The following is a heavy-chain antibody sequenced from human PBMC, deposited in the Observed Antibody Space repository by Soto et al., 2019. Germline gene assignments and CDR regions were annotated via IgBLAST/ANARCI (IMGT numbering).Heavy chain of an antibody. J-gene: IGHJ4*02. D-gene: IGHD2-8*01. Sequence: GGSLRLSCAASGFTFSSYSMNWVRQAPGKGLEWVSSISSSSSYIYYADSVKGRFTISRDNAKNSLYLQMNSLRAEDTAVYYCARYCTNGVCYTGFGDLDYWGQGTLVTVSS. V-gene: IGHV3-21*01. CDR1: GFTFSSYS. CDR2: ISSSSSYI. CDR3: ARYCTNGVCYTGFGDLDY.